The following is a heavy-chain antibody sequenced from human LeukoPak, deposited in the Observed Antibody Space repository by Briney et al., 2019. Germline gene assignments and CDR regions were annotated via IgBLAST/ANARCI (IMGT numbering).Heavy chain of an antibody. CDR2: ISWDGGST. V-gene: IGHV3-43D*03. CDR1: GFTFDDYA. CDR3: AKDRVMATISYLDY. J-gene: IGHJ4*02. D-gene: IGHD5-24*01. Sequence: GGSLRLSCAASGFTFDDYAMHWVRQAPGKGLEWVSLISWDGGSTYHADSVKGRFTISRDNSKNSLYLQMNSLRAEDTALYYCAKDRVMATISYLDYWGQGTLVTVSS.